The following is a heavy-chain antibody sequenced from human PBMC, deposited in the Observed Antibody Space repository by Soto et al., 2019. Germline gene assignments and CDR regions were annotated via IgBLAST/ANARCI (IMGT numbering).Heavy chain of an antibody. V-gene: IGHV3-73*01. Sequence: GGSLRLSCAASGFTFSGSAMHWVRQASGKGLEWVGRIRSKANSYATAYAASVKGRFTISRDDSKNTAYLQMNSLKTEDTAVYYCTRPPPYNWNDGSFWFDPWGQGT. J-gene: IGHJ5*02. D-gene: IGHD1-20*01. CDR1: GFTFSGSA. CDR2: IRSKANSYAT. CDR3: TRPPPYNWNDGSFWFDP.